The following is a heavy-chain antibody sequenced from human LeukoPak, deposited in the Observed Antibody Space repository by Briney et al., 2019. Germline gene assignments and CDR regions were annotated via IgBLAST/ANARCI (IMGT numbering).Heavy chain of an antibody. D-gene: IGHD6-13*01. CDR2: ISYDGSNK. V-gene: IGHV3-30*03. CDR1: GFTFSSYG. Sequence: PGGSLRLSCAASGFTFSSYGMHWVRQAPGKGLEWVAVISYDGSNKYYADSVKGRFTISRDNSKNTLYLQMNSLRAEDTAVYYCARGTQYSSSRDWFDPWGQGTLVTVSS. J-gene: IGHJ5*02. CDR3: ARGTQYSSSRDWFDP.